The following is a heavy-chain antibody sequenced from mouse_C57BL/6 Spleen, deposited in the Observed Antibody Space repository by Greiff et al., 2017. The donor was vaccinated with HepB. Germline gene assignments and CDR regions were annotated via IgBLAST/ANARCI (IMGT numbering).Heavy chain of an antibody. V-gene: IGHV1-22*01. CDR1: GYTFTDYN. CDR2: INPNNGGT. CDR3: ARGAGYYGSSDEAYAMDY. Sequence: VQLQQSGPELVKPGASVKMSCKASGYTFTDYNMHWVKQSHGKSLEWIGYINPNNGGTSYNQKFKGKATLTVNKSSSTAYMELRSLTSEDSAVYYCARGAGYYGSSDEAYAMDYWGQGTSVTVSS. J-gene: IGHJ4*01. D-gene: IGHD1-1*01.